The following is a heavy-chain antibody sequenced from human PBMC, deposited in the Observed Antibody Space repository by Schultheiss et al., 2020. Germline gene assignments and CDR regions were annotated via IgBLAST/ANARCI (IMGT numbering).Heavy chain of an antibody. CDR3: ARIRQAAAAVKVYYYYGMDV. CDR1: GFSLRSNGMG. J-gene: IGHJ6*02. CDR2: IYWNDDK. V-gene: IGHV2-5*01. D-gene: IGHD6-13*01. Sequence: SGPTLVKPTQTLTLTCTFSGFSLRSNGMGVGWIRQPPGKALEWLALIYWNDDKRYSPSLKSRLTITKDTSKNQVVLTMTNMDPVDTATYYCARIRQAAAAVKVYYYYGMDVWGQGTTVTVSS.